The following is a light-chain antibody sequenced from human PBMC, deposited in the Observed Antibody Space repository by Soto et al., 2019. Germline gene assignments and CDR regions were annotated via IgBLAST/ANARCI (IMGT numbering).Light chain of an antibody. V-gene: IGKV3-20*01. CDR3: QQNGSSPPYT. CDR1: QSVSNNY. J-gene: IGKJ2*01. CDR2: GSS. Sequence: EVVLTQSPGTLSLSPGERATLSCRASQSVSNNYLAWYQQKPGQSPKLLIFGSSDRATGIPDRFSGSGSGTDFTLTISSLEPEDFAVYYCQQNGSSPPYTFGQGTNLEIK.